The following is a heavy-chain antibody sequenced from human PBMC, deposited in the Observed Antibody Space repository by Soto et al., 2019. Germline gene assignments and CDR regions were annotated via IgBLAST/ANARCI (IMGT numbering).Heavy chain of an antibody. V-gene: IGHV4-30-2*01. Sequence: SETLSLTCTFSCGSISSGGYPWSLIKQPPGKGLEWIGYIYHSGGTYYNPSLKSRVTISVDRSKNQFSLKLSSVTAADTAVYYCARVLGRLGIDTWGQGTLVTVSS. CDR2: IYHSGGT. D-gene: IGHD7-27*01. CDR3: ARVLGRLGIDT. CDR1: CGSISSGGYP. J-gene: IGHJ5*02.